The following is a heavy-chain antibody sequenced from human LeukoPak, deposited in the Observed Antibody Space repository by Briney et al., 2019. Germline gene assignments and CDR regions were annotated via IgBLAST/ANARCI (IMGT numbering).Heavy chain of an antibody. CDR1: GGSISSGDYY. CDR3: ATTMMDGGWFDP. CDR2: IYYSGST. V-gene: IGHV4-30-4*01. D-gene: IGHD3-22*01. Sequence: SQTLSLTCTVSGGSISSGDYYWSWIRQPPGEGLEWIGYIYYSGSTYYNPSLKSRVTISVDTSKNQFSLKLSSVTAADTAVYYCATTMMDGGWFDPWGQGTLVTVSS. J-gene: IGHJ5*02.